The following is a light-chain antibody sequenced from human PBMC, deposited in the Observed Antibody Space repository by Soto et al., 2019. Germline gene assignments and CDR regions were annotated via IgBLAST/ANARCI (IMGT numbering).Light chain of an antibody. J-gene: IGLJ2*01. V-gene: IGLV2-8*01. CDR3: SSYSGSSTVV. CDR1: SSDVGGYNY. CDR2: DVS. Sequence: QSVLTQPPSASGSPGQSVTISCTGTSSDVGGYNYVSWYQQHPGKAPKLIIYDVSKWPSGVPDRFSGSKSGNTASLTVSGLQTEDEADYYCSSYSGSSTVVFGGGTKLTVL.